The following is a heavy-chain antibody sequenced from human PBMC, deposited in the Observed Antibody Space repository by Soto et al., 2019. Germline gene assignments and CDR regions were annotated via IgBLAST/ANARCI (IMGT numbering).Heavy chain of an antibody. Sequence: SETLSLTCAVYGGSFSGYYWSWIRQSPGKGLEWIGEISHSGSTNYNPSLKSRVTMSVDTSKNQFSLKLSSVTAADTAVYYCARVVLQYFDRLSVPKYFDYWGQGTLVTVSS. CDR3: ARVVLQYFDRLSVPKYFDY. D-gene: IGHD3-9*01. V-gene: IGHV4-34*01. CDR1: GGSFSGYY. J-gene: IGHJ4*02. CDR2: ISHSGST.